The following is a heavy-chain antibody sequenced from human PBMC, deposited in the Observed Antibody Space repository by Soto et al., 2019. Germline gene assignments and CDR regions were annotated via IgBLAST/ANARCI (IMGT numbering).Heavy chain of an antibody. CDR1: GYTFTSYG. CDR2: ISAYNGNT. D-gene: IGHD3-22*01. V-gene: IGHV1-18*01. CDR3: ARDYYDSSGYVLDYYFDY. Sequence: ASVKVSCKASGYTFTSYGISWVRQAPGQGLEWMGWISAYNGNTNYAQKLQGRVTMTTDTSTSTAYMELRSLRSDDTAVYYCARDYYDSSGYVLDYYFDYWGQGTLVTVSS. J-gene: IGHJ4*02.